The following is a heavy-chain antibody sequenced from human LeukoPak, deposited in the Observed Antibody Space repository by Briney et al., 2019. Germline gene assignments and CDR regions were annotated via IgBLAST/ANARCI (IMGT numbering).Heavy chain of an antibody. CDR1: GYTFTRYG. Sequence: ASVTVSCTASGYTFTRYGSSWVRQAPGQGLEWMGWISAYNGNTNYAQKLQGRVTMTTDTSTSTAYMELRSLRSDDTAVYYCAREGLSPRYCSSTSCYRVYYYYGMDVWGQGTTVTVSS. V-gene: IGHV1-18*01. CDR2: ISAYNGNT. D-gene: IGHD2-2*01. CDR3: AREGLSPRYCSSTSCYRVYYYYGMDV. J-gene: IGHJ6*02.